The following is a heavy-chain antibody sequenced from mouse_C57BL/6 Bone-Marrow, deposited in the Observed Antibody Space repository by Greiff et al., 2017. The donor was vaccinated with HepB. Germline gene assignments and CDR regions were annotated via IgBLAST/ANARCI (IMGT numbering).Heavy chain of an antibody. Sequence: VQLQQSGTVLARPGASVKMSCKTSGYTFTSYWMHWVKQRPGQGLEWIGAIYPGNSDTSYNQKFKGKAKLTAVTSASTAYMALSSLTNEDSAVYYCTRLAGSSYDYAMDYWGQGTSVTVSS. J-gene: IGHJ4*01. CDR3: TRLAGSSYDYAMDY. CDR1: GYTFTSYW. V-gene: IGHV1-5*01. D-gene: IGHD1-1*01. CDR2: IYPGNSDT.